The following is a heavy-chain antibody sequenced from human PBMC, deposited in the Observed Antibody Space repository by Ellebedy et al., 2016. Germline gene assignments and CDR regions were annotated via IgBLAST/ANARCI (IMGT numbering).Heavy chain of an antibody. D-gene: IGHD3-3*02. CDR1: GFSFSSYG. CDR2: IWYDGSNK. V-gene: IGHV3-33*01. CDR3: AREGGIFGLDY. J-gene: IGHJ4*02. Sequence: GESLKISXAASGFSFSSYGMYWVRQAPGKGLEWVAVIWYDGSNKYYADSVKGRFTISRDNSKNMLYLQMNSLRAEDTALYYCAREGGIFGLDYWGQGTLVTVSS.